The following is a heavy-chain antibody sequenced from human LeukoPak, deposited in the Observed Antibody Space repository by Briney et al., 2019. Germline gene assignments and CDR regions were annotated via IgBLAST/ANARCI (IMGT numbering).Heavy chain of an antibody. Sequence: ASVKDSRKASGYTLITYHIHWVRQAPGQGLEWMGVINPSGAITTYAKKFQGRVTMTRDTSTSTVYMELSSLRSDDTAVYYCARARRYTDWFDPWGQGTLVTVSS. CDR3: ARARRYTDWFDP. D-gene: IGHD1-14*01. CDR2: INPSGAIT. J-gene: IGHJ5*02. V-gene: IGHV1-46*01. CDR1: GYTLITYH.